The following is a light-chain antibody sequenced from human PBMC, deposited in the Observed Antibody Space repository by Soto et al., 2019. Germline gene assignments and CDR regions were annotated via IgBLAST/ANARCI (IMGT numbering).Light chain of an antibody. CDR3: GAWDGSLTGGV. V-gene: IGLV1-51*02. CDR2: ENN. J-gene: IGLJ3*02. Sequence: QSALTQPPSVSAAPGQKVTISCSGSSSNIGTYSVSWYQQLPGSAPKLLIHENNKRPSGIPDRFSGSKSGTSATLGITGLQAEDEADYYCGAWDGSLTGGVFGGGTKLTVL. CDR1: SSNIGTYS.